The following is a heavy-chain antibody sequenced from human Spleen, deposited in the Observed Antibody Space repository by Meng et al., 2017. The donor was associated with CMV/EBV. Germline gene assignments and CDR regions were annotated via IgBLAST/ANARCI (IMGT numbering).Heavy chain of an antibody. J-gene: IGHJ4*02. D-gene: IGHD1-14*01. CDR3: AREAYKFPY. CDR2: IKQDGSEK. Sequence: LSLSCAASGFTFSSYWMRWVRQAPGKGLEWVASIKQDGSEKYYVDSVKGRFTISRDNAKNSLYLQMNSLRAEDTAVYYCAREAYKFPYWGQGTLVTVSS. V-gene: IGHV3-7*01. CDR1: GFTFSSYW.